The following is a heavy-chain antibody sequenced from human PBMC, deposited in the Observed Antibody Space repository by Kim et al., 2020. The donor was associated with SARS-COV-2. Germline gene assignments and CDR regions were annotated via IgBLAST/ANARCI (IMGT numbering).Heavy chain of an antibody. CDR2: VNHSGSG. V-gene: IGHV4-34*01. CDR1: GGSFSGYY. D-gene: IGHD2-21*02. CDR3: ARGSPPYCGGDCYSTGNAFDI. J-gene: IGHJ3*02. Sequence: SETLSLTCAVYGGSFSGYYWSWIRQPAGKGLEWIGEVNHSGSGNDNPSLKSRVTISVDTSKNQFSLKLSSVTAADTAVYYCARGSPPYCGGDCYSTGNAFDIWGRGTMVTVSS.